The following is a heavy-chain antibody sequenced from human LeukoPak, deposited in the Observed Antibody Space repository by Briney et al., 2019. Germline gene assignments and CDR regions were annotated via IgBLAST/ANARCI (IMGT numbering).Heavy chain of an antibody. Sequence: PGGSLRLSCVASGFTFSSYAMHWVRQAPGKGLEWVAVISYDGSNKYYADSVKGRFTISRDNSKNTLYLQMNSLRAEDTAVYYCARAPYCSGGSCKRHRHYYFDYWGQGTLVTVSS. CDR2: ISYDGSNK. CDR1: GFTFSSYA. V-gene: IGHV3-30*04. CDR3: ARAPYCSGGSCKRHRHYYFDY. J-gene: IGHJ4*02. D-gene: IGHD2-15*01.